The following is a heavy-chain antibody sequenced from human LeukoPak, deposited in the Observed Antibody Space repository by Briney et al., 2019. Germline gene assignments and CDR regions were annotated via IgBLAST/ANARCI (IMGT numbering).Heavy chain of an antibody. J-gene: IGHJ4*02. V-gene: IGHV3-23*01. D-gene: IGHD3-22*01. CDR1: GITLSNYG. CDR2: ISGSAGGT. CDR3: AKRGVVIRVILVGFHKEAYYFDS. Sequence: GGSLGLSCAVSGITLSNYGMSWVRQAPGKGLEWVAGISGSAGGTNYADSVKGRFTISRDNSKNTLYLQMNRLRAEDTAVYFCAKRGVVIRVILVGFHKEAYYFDSWGQGALVTVSS.